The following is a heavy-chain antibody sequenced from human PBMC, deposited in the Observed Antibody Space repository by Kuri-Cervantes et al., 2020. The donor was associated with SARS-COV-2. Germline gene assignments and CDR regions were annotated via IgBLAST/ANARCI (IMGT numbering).Heavy chain of an antibody. CDR2: FYSSGVT. CDR1: GGSISSYY. J-gene: IGHJ6*02. V-gene: IGHV4-59*01. CDR3: AKDLSYSSSPGYYYYYYGMDV. D-gene: IGHD6-6*01. Sequence: GSLRLSCSVSGGSISSYYWGWIRQPPGKGLEWIGYFYSSGVTNYNPSLKSRVTISVDTSKNQLSLILSSVTAEDTAVYYCAKDLSYSSSPGYYYYYYGMDVWGQGTTVTVSS.